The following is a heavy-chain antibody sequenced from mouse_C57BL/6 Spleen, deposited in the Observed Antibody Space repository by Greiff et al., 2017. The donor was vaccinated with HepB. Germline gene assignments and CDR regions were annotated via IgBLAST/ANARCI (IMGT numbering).Heavy chain of an antibody. D-gene: IGHD2-1*01. CDR3: ARRLGNWDAMDY. J-gene: IGHJ4*01. CDR2: IYPGSGNT. CDR1: GYSFTSYY. Sequence: QVQLQQSGPELVKPGASVKISCKASGYSFTSYYIHWVKQRPGQGLEWIGWIYPGSGNTKYNEKFKGKATLTADTSSSTAYMQLSSLTSEDSAVYYCARRLGNWDAMDYWGQGTSVTVSS. V-gene: IGHV1-66*01.